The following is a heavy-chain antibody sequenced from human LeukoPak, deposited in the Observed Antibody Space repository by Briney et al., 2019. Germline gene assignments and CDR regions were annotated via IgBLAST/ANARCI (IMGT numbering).Heavy chain of an antibody. CDR2: INPSGGST. D-gene: IGHD3-3*01. CDR1: GYTFTSYY. V-gene: IGHV1-46*01. Sequence: ASVKVSCKASGYTFTSYYMHWVRQAPGQGLEWMGMINPSGGSTSYAQKFQGRVTMTRDMSTSTVYMELSSLRSEDTAVYYCARGVREITYYDFWSGYSPYYYYYMDVWGKGTTVTVSS. CDR3: ARGVREITYYDFWSGYSPYYYYYMDV. J-gene: IGHJ6*03.